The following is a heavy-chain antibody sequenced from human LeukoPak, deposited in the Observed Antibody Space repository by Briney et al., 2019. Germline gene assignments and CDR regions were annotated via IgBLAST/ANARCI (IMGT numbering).Heavy chain of an antibody. Sequence: ASVKVSCKASGYTFTSYGISWVRQAPGQGLEWMGWINTNTGNPTYAQGFTGRFVFSLDTSVSTAYLQISSLKAEDTAVYYCAETYYYDSSGLQLDYWGQGTLVTVSS. D-gene: IGHD3-22*01. J-gene: IGHJ4*02. CDR1: GYTFTSYG. V-gene: IGHV7-4-1*02. CDR2: INTNTGNP. CDR3: AETYYYDSSGLQLDY.